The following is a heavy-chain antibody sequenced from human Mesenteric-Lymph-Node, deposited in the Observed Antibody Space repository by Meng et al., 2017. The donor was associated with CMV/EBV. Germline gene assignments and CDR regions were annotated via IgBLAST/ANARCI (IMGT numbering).Heavy chain of an antibody. J-gene: IGHJ5*02. CDR3: ARLSWFGDRWFDP. CDR2: IYYTGST. Sequence: SETLSLTCAVSGGFVSRKKWWTWVRQPPGKGLEWIGIIYYTGSTYYKPSLESRVTMSVDTSKNQFSLKLSSVTAADTAVYYCARLSWFGDRWFDPWGQGTLVTVSS. CDR1: GGFVSRKKW. V-gene: IGHV4-4*02. D-gene: IGHD3-10*01.